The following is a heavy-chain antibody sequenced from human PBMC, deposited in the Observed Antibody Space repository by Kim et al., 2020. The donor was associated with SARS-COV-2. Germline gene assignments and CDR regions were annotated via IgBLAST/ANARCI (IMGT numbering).Heavy chain of an antibody. CDR3: VRGTCWEVNDY. D-gene: IGHD1-26*01. Sequence: ASVKVSCKTSGYIFSIYGFRWVRQAPGQGLEWMGWINTKDGHTKYLQKFQDRVTMTTDSSTSTAYMELRSLKFDDTAVYYCVRGTCWEVNDYWGQGTLVTVSS. CDR1: GYIFSIYG. V-gene: IGHV1-18*01. J-gene: IGHJ4*02. CDR2: INTKDGHT.